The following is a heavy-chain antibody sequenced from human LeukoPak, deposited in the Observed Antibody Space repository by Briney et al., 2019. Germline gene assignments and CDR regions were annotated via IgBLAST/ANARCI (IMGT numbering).Heavy chain of an antibody. CDR3: ARLVMGATRY. CDR2: IYHSGST. D-gene: IGHD1-26*01. CDR1: GGSISSGGYS. Sequence: SETLSLTCAVSGGSISSGGYSWSWIRQPPGKGLEWIGYIYHSGSTYYNPSLKSRVTISVDTSKNQFSLKLSSVTAADTAVYYCARLVMGATRYWGQGTLVTVSS. J-gene: IGHJ4*02. V-gene: IGHV4-30-2*03.